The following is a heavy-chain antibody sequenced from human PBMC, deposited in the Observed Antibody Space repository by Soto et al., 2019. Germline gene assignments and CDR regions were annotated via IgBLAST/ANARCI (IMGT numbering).Heavy chain of an antibody. V-gene: IGHV4-4*07. CDR1: GGSISSYY. CDR3: ARDPFLGDTFDI. J-gene: IGHJ3*02. Sequence: SETLSLTCTVSGGSISSYYWSWIRQPAGKGLEWIGRVSTSGNTNYNPSLKSRVTMSVDTSKNQFSLKLNSVTAADTAIYYCARDPFLGDTFDIWGQGTMVTVSS. CDR2: VSTSGNT.